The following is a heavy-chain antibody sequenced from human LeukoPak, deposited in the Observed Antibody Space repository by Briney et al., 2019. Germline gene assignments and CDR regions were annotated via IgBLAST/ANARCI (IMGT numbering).Heavy chain of an antibody. J-gene: IGHJ3*02. CDR2: TYYRSKWYN. D-gene: IGHD1-26*01. CDR3: ARGEENAFDI. Sequence: SQSLSLTCAIAGGSVSSNSAAWTWIRQSPSRGLEWLGRTYYRSKWYNDYAVSVKSRITINPDTSKNQFSLQLNSVTPEDTAVYYCARGEENAFDIWGQGTMVTVSS. V-gene: IGHV6-1*01. CDR1: GGSVSSNSAA.